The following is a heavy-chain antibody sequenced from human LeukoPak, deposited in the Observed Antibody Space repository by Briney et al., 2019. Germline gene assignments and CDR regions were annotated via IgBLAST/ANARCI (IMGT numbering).Heavy chain of an antibody. CDR3: ARDRTDYGAFDI. D-gene: IGHD4-17*01. V-gene: IGHV3-11*06. J-gene: IGHJ3*02. Sequence: GGSLRLSCAASGFTFSDYYMHWIRQAPGKGLEWVSYLSHTSSYTNYADSVKGRFTISRDNAKNSLYLQMNSLRAEDTALYYCARDRTDYGAFDIWGQGTMVTVSS. CDR2: LSHTSSYT. CDR1: GFTFSDYY.